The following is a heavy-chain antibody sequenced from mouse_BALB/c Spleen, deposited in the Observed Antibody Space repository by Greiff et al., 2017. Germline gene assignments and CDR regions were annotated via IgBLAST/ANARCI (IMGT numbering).Heavy chain of an antibody. CDR3: AREGTGSFAY. V-gene: IGHV5-15*02. Sequence: DVKLVESGGGLVQPGGSRKLSCAASGFTFSDYGMAWVRQAPGKGPEWVAFISNLAYSIYYADTVTGRFTISRENAKNTLYLEMSSLRSEDTAMYYCAREGTGSFAYWGQGTLVTVSA. J-gene: IGHJ3*01. D-gene: IGHD4-1*01. CDR1: GFTFSDYG. CDR2: ISNLAYSI.